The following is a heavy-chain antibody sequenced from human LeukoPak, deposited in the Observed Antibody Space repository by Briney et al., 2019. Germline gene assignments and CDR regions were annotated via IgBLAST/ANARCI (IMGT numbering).Heavy chain of an antibody. CDR2: IYYSGST. Sequence: SETLSLTCTVSGGSISSSSYYWGWIRQPPGKGLEWIGYIYYSGSTNYNPSLKSRVTISVDTSKNQFSLKLSSVTAADTAVYYCARRRQGGWFGESYYGMDVWGQGTTVTVSS. CDR3: ARRRQGGWFGESYYGMDV. V-gene: IGHV4-61*05. CDR1: GGSISSSSYY. D-gene: IGHD3-10*01. J-gene: IGHJ6*02.